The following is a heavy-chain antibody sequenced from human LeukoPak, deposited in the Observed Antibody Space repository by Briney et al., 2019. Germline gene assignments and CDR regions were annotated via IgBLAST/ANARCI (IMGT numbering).Heavy chain of an antibody. V-gene: IGHV3-15*07. Sequence: GGSLRLSCAASGFTFSNAWMNWVRQAPGKGLEWVGRIKSKTDGGTTDYAAPVKGRFTISRDDSKNTLYMQMNRLKTEDTAVYYCITDFSRYRYDGSDYYWGQGTLVTVSS. CDR2: IKSKTDGGTT. CDR1: GFTFSNAW. CDR3: ITDFSRYRYDGSDYY. J-gene: IGHJ4*02. D-gene: IGHD3-22*01.